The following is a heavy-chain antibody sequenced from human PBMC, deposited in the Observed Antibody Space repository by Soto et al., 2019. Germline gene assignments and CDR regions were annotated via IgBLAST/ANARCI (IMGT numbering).Heavy chain of an antibody. CDR2: INHSRST. CDR1: GGSFSGYY. CDR3: ARGSPPYYYYYYGMDV. Sequence: QVQLQQWGAGLLKPSETLSLTCAVYGGSFSGYYWSWIRQPPGKGLEWIGEINHSRSTNYNPSLKSRVTISVDTSKNQFSLKLSSVTAADTAVYYCARGSPPYYYYYYGMDVWGQGTTVTVSS. J-gene: IGHJ6*02. V-gene: IGHV4-34*01.